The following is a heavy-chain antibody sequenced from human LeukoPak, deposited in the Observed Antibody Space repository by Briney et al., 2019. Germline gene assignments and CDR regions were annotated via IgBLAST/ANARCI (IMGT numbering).Heavy chain of an antibody. Sequence: PSETLSLTCAVYGGSFSGYYWSWIRQPPGKGLEWIGEINHSGSTNYSPSLKSRVTISVDTSKNQFSLKLSSVTAADTAVYYCARGRGVVVPAAIYWFDPWGQGTLVTVSS. CDR3: ARGRGVVVPAAIYWFDP. V-gene: IGHV4-34*01. D-gene: IGHD2-2*01. CDR1: GGSFSGYY. CDR2: INHSGST. J-gene: IGHJ5*02.